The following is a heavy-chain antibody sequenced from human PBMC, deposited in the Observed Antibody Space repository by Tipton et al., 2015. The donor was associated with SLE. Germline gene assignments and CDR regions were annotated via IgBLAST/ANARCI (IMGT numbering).Heavy chain of an antibody. CDR2: IYYSGST. D-gene: IGHD2-21*01. CDR3: ARAGGGDSNWFDP. Sequence: TLSLTCTVSGGSISSGGYYWSWIRQHPGKGLEWIGYIYYSGSTYYNPSLKSRVTISVDTSKNQFSLKLSSVTAADTAVYYCARAGGGDSNWFDPWGQGTLVTVSS. J-gene: IGHJ5*02. V-gene: IGHV4-31*03. CDR1: GGSISSGGYY.